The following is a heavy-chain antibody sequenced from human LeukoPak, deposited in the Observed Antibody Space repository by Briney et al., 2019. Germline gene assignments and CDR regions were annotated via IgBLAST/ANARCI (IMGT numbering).Heavy chain of an antibody. CDR2: INHSGST. Sequence: SETLSLTCAVYGGSFSGYYWSWIRQPPGKGLEWIGEINHSGSTNYNPSLKSRVTISVDTSKNQFSLKLSSVTAADTAVYYCARGRYDILTGYVLYPVTNYYYGMDVWGQGTTVTVSS. CDR3: ARGRYDILTGYVLYPVTNYYYGMDV. V-gene: IGHV4-34*01. CDR1: GGSFSGYY. J-gene: IGHJ6*02. D-gene: IGHD3-9*01.